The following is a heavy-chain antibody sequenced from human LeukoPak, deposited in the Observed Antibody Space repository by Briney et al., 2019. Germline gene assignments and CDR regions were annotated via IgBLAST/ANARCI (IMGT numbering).Heavy chain of an antibody. J-gene: IGHJ4*02. D-gene: IGHD6-13*01. Sequence: PGGSLRLSCAASGFTVSSNYMSWVRQAPGKGLEWVSVIYSGGSTYYADSMKGRFTISRDNSKNTLYLQMNSLRAEDTAVYYCARYSSSWSYFDYWGQGTLVTVSS. V-gene: IGHV3-53*01. CDR3: ARYSSSWSYFDY. CDR1: GFTVSSNY. CDR2: IYSGGST.